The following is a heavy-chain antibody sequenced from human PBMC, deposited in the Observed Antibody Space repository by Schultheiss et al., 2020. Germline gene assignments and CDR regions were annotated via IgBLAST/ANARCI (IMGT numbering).Heavy chain of an antibody. J-gene: IGHJ4*02. CDR1: GFTFSSYA. D-gene: IGHD6-13*01. V-gene: IGHV3-23*01. CDR3: AKHLRSSWFYFDY. Sequence: GESLKISCAASGFTFSSYAMSWVRQAPGKGLEWVSVISGNGDSTFYADSVKGRFTIFRDNVQNRLYLQMNSLRAEDTAIYYCAKHLRSSWFYFDYWGQGTLVTVSS. CDR2: ISGNGDST.